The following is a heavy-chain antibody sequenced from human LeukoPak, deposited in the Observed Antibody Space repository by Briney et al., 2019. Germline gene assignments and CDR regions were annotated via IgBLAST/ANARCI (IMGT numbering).Heavy chain of an antibody. CDR2: ISYDGSNK. Sequence: GGSLRLSCAASGFTFSSYAMHWVRQAPGKGLEWVAVISYDGSNKYYADSVKGRFTISRDNSKNTLYLQMNSLRAEDTAVYYCARVPSGYSYGGWGQGTLVTVSS. J-gene: IGHJ4*02. CDR3: ARVPSGYSYGG. CDR1: GFTFSSYA. D-gene: IGHD5-18*01. V-gene: IGHV3-30*04.